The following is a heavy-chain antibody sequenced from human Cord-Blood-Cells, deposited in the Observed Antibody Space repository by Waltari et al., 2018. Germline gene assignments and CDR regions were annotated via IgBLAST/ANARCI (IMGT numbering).Heavy chain of an antibody. Sequence: QVQLVQSGAEVKKPGASVKVSCKASGYTFTGSYMHWVRQAPGQGLEWMGWINPNSGGTNYAQKFQGRVTMTRDTSISTAYMELSRLRSDDTAVYYCARDGDFWSGYYYYYMDVWGKGTTVTVSS. CDR1: GYTFTGSY. CDR3: ARDGDFWSGYYYYYMDV. V-gene: IGHV1-2*02. J-gene: IGHJ6*03. CDR2: INPNSGGT. D-gene: IGHD3-3*01.